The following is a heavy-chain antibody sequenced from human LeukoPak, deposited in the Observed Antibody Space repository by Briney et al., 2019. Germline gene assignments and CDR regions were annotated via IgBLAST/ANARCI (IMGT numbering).Heavy chain of an antibody. J-gene: IGHJ4*02. CDR3: ATSPEVYGGPQNFDY. CDR1: GGTFSSYA. CDR2: IIPIFGTA. V-gene: IGHV1-69*05. D-gene: IGHD4-23*01. Sequence: SVKVSCKASGGTFSSYAISWLRQAPGQGLEWMGGIIPIFGTANYAQKFQGRVTITTDESTSTAYMELSSLRSEDTAVYYCATSPEVYGGPQNFDYWGQGTLVTVSS.